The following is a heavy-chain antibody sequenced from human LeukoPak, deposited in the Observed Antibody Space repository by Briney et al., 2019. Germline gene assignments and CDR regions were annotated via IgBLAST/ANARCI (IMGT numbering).Heavy chain of an antibody. D-gene: IGHD4-23*01. V-gene: IGHV4-34*01. CDR2: INHSGSA. CDR3: AREDYGGLYYFDN. CDR1: GGSISGYY. J-gene: IGHJ4*02. Sequence: SETLSLTCVVYGGSISGYYWSWVRQPPGKGLEWIGDINHSGSANYNPSLKSRITISVDTSKNQFSLKVNSVTAADTAVYYCAREDYGGLYYFDNWGQGTLVTVSS.